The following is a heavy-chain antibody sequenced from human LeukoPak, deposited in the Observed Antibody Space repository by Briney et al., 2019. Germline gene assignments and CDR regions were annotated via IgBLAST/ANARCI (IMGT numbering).Heavy chain of an antibody. CDR1: GGFISSSSYY. CDR2: IYYSGST. D-gene: IGHD6-19*01. J-gene: IGHJ4*02. Sequence: SETLSLTCTVSGGFISSSSYYWGWIRQPPGKGLEWIGSIYYSGSTYYNPSLKSRVTISVDTSKNQFSLKLSSVTAADTAVYYCARLEKGGWSRDYWGQGTLVTVSS. CDR3: ARLEKGGWSRDY. V-gene: IGHV4-39*01.